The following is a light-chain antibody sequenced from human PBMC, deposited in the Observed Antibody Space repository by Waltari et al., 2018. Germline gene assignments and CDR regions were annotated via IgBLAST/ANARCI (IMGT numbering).Light chain of an antibody. Sequence: DIQMTQSPSSLSAFVGDRVNITCRASQSISNYLNWYQQKPGKAPELLIYAASSLQSGVPSRFSGRRSGTDFTLTISSLQPEDLATYYCQQTYITPFTFGPGTKVAIK. CDR3: QQTYITPFT. V-gene: IGKV1-39*01. J-gene: IGKJ3*01. CDR1: QSISNY. CDR2: AAS.